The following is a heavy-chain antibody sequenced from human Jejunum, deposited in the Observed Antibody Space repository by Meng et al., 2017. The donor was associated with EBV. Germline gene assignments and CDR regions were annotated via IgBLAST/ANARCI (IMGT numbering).Heavy chain of an antibody. J-gene: IGHJ4*02. D-gene: IGHD2-15*01. CDR2: INPIDGDT. CDR3: ARERSGGNFDY. CDR1: GYAFMSYF. Sequence: QVQLVQSGAEVKKPXXSVKVSCKASGYAFMSYFIHWVRQAPGQGLEGLGIINPIDGDTNYPQKFQGRITVTRDTSTSTVYMELSGLRSEDTAVYYCARERSGGNFDYWGQGILVTVSS. V-gene: IGHV1-46*01.